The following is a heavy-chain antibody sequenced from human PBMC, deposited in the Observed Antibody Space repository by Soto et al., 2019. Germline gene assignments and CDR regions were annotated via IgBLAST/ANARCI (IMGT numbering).Heavy chain of an antibody. D-gene: IGHD3-10*02. CDR2: IKHDGSQK. J-gene: IGHJ5*02. CDR3: ARVLLYSASGRGWFDP. V-gene: IGHV3-7*03. CDR1: GCTFSSFC. Sequence: LRRSCAASGCTFSSFCMSWVRQAPWKGLEWVANIKHDGSQKYYADSVKGRFTISRDNAKNSLYLQMNSLRVDDTAVYYCARVLLYSASGRGWFDPWGQGTLVTVSS.